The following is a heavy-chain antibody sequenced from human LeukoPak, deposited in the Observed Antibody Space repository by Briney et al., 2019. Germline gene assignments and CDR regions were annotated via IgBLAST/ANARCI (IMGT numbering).Heavy chain of an antibody. CDR3: ANSYYYDSSGPNDAFDI. Sequence: ASVKVSCKASGYTFTYRHLHWVRQAPGQALEWMGWITPFNGNTNYAQKFQDRATITRDRSMSTAYMELSSLRSEDTAMYYCANSYYYDSSGPNDAFDIWGQGTMVTVSS. V-gene: IGHV1-45*02. J-gene: IGHJ3*02. D-gene: IGHD3-22*01. CDR1: GYTFTYRH. CDR2: ITPFNGNT.